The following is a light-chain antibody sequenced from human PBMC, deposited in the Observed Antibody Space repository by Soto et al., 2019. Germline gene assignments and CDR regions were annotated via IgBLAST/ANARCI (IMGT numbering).Light chain of an antibody. J-gene: IGKJ4*01. CDR2: DAS. CDR3: QQYGSSPLT. V-gene: IGKV3-20*01. CDR1: PSISGRY. Sequence: PGERASLSCRASPSISGRYLAWYQQKPGQAPRLLIYDASSRATGIPDRFSGSGSGTDFILTISRLEPEDFAVYYWQQYGSSPLTFGGGTKVEIK.